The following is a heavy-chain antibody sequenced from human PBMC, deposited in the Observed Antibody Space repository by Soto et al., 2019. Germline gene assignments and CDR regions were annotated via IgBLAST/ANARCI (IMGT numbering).Heavy chain of an antibody. CDR1: GGILIIYA. CDR3: ARVVMTTVTASYYYGMDV. J-gene: IGHJ6*02. V-gene: IGHV1-69*11. D-gene: IGHD4-17*01. Sequence: VNVSCKASGGILIIYAISWVRQAPGQGLELMGRIIPFIGTANYAQKFQGRVTITADESTSTAYMELTSLRSEDTAVYYCARVVMTTVTASYYYGMDVWGQGTTVTVSS. CDR2: IIPFIGTA.